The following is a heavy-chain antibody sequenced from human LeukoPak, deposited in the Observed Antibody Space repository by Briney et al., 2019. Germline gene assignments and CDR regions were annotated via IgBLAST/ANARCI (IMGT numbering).Heavy chain of an antibody. CDR1: GFTFSSYA. CDR2: ISYDGSNK. Sequence: GGSLRLSCAASGFTFSSYAMHWVRQAPGKGLEWVAVISYDGSNKYYADSVKGRFTISRDNSKNTLYLQMNSLRAEDTAVYYCAKYRAFDIWGQGTMVTVSS. D-gene: IGHD3-16*02. CDR3: AKYRAFDI. J-gene: IGHJ3*02. V-gene: IGHV3-30-3*02.